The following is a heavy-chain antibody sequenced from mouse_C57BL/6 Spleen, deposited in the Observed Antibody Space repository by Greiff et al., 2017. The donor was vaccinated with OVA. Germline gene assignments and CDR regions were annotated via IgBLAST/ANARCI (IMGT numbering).Heavy chain of an antibody. CDR2: IYPGSGNT. CDR1: GYTFTDYY. V-gene: IGHV1-76*01. D-gene: IGHD1-1*01. CDR3: ARDYGSIYAFAY. J-gene: IGHJ3*01. Sequence: QVQLKQSGAELVRPGASVKLSCKASGYTFTDYYINWVKQRPGQGLEWIARIYPGSGNTYYNEKFKGKATLTAEKSSSTAYMQLSSLTSEDSAVYVCARDYGSIYAFAYWGQGTLVTVSA.